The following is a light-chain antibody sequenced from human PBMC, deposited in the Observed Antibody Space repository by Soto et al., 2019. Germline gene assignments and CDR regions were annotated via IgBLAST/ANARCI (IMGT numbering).Light chain of an antibody. V-gene: IGKV1-5*03. CDR3: QHYNSYSAWT. CDR2: KAS. CDR1: QTIGRG. Sequence: DIQMTQSPSTLSGSVGDRVTITCRARQTIGRGLGWYQQKPGKAPKLLIYKASTLKSGVPSRFSGSGSGTEFTLTISSLQPDDFATYYCQHYNSYSAWTFGEGTKVDIK. J-gene: IGKJ1*01.